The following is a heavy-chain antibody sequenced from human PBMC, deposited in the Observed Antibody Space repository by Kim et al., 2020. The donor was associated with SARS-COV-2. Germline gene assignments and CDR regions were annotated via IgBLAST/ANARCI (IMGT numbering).Heavy chain of an antibody. CDR1: GFTVSSYA. Sequence: GGSLRLSCAASGFTVSSYAMSWVRQAPGKGLEWVSVIYSGGSSTYYADSVKGRFTISRDNSKNTLYLQMNSLRAEDTAVYYCAKEGDAYNVFDYWGQGTLVTVSS. V-gene: IGHV3-23*03. CDR2: IYSGGSST. D-gene: IGHD2-21*01. CDR3: AKEGDAYNVFDY. J-gene: IGHJ4*02.